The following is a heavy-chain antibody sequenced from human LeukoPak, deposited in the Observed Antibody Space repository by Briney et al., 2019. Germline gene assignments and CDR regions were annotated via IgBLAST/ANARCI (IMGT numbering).Heavy chain of an antibody. CDR3: TRQGSGWYPDFDY. D-gene: IGHD6-19*01. J-gene: IGHJ4*02. V-gene: IGHV3-73*01. CDR2: IRSKANRYAT. Sequence: GWSLRLSCAASRFTFRGSVMHGVRPASGKGLEWVGRIRSKANRYATAHAASVKGRFTISSDDSKNTAYPQLNNLKTEDRAVHYCTRQGSGWYPDFDYWGQETLVTVSS. CDR1: RFTFRGSV.